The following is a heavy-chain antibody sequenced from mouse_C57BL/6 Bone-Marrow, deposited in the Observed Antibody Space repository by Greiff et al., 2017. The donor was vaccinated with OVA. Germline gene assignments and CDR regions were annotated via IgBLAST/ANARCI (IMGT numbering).Heavy chain of an antibody. CDR3: ARLTTLGY. D-gene: IGHD1-1*01. CDR1: GYAFSSSW. J-gene: IGHJ2*01. CDR2: IYPGDGDT. V-gene: IGHV1-82*01. Sequence: QVQLKQPGPELVKPGASVKISCKASGYAFSSSWMNWVKQRPGQGLEWIGRIYPGDGDTNYNGKFKGKATLTVDKSSSTAYMQLGSLTCEDSAVYFCARLTTLGYWGQGTTLTVSS.